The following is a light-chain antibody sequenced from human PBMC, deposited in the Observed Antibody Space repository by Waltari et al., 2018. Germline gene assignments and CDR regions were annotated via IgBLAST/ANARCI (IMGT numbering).Light chain of an antibody. CDR1: QSVSNN. J-gene: IGKJ3*01. CDR3: QQYDNWPPSFT. V-gene: IGKV3-15*01. Sequence: EIVRTQSPATLSVSPGERATLSCRASQSVSNNLAWFQQKPGQAPRLLIYGASIRAPGIPVRFSGSGSGTEFTLTISSLQSEDFAVYYCQQYDNWPPSFTFGPGTKVDFK. CDR2: GAS.